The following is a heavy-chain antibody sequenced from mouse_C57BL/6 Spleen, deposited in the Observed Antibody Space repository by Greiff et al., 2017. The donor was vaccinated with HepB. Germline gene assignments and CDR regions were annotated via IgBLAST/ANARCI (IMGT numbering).Heavy chain of an antibody. CDR2: IYPGDGDT. D-gene: IGHD2-1*01. V-gene: IGHV1-82*01. Sequence: VKLMESGPELVKPGASVKISCKASGYAFSSSWMNWVKQRPGKGLEWIGRIYPGDGDTNYNGKFKGKATLTADKSSSTAYMQLSSLTSEDSAVYFCARSGGNHWYFDVWGTGTTVTVSS. J-gene: IGHJ1*03. CDR1: GYAFSSSW. CDR3: ARSGGNHWYFDV.